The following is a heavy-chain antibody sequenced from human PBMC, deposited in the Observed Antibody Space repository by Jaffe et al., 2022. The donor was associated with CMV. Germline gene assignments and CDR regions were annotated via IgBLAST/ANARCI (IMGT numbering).Heavy chain of an antibody. D-gene: IGHD3-3*01. Sequence: QLQLQESGPGLVKPSETLSLTCTVSGGSISSSSYYWGWIRQPPGKGLEWIGSIYYSGSTYYNPSLKSRVTISVDTSKNQFSLKLSSVTAADTAVYYCAKLARRRVADYWGQGTLVTVSS. J-gene: IGHJ4*02. V-gene: IGHV4-39*01. CDR2: IYYSGST. CDR1: GGSISSSSYY. CDR3: AKLARRRVADY.